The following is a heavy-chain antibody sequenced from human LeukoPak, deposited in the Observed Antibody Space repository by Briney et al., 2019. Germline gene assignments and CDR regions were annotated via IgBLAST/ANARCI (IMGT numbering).Heavy chain of an antibody. Sequence: ASVKVSCKASGCTFTSYYMHWVRQAPGQGLEWMGIINPSGGSTSYAQKFQGRVTMTRDTSTSTVYMELSSLRSEDTAVYYCARPTYYYDSSGYALYYFDYWGQGTLVTVSS. J-gene: IGHJ4*02. CDR1: GCTFTSYY. CDR2: INPSGGST. V-gene: IGHV1-46*01. CDR3: ARPTYYYDSSGYALYYFDY. D-gene: IGHD3-22*01.